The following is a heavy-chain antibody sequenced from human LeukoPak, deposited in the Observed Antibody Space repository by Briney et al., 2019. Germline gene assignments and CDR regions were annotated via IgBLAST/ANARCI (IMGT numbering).Heavy chain of an antibody. CDR2: ISSSSSYI. J-gene: IGHJ4*02. V-gene: IGHV3-21*01. CDR3: AREENYYDSSGRRDY. D-gene: IGHD3-22*01. Sequence: GGSLRLSCVASGFTFSSYSMNWVRQAPGKGLEWVSSISSSSSYIYYADSVKGRFTISRDNAKNSLYLQMNSLRAEDTAVYYCAREENYYDSSGRRDYWGQGTLVTVSS. CDR1: GFTFSSYS.